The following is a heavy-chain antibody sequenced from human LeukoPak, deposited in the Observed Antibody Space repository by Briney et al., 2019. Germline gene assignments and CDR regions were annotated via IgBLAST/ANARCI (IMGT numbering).Heavy chain of an antibody. D-gene: IGHD4-17*01. CDR3: ARLTVTTNWFDP. CDR2: IYYSGST. Sequence: SETLSLTCTVSGGSISSYYWSWIRQPPGKGLEWIGYIYYSGSTNYNPSLKSRVTISVDTSKNQFSLKLSSVTAADTAVYYCARLTVTTNWFDPWGQGTLVTVSS. J-gene: IGHJ5*02. V-gene: IGHV4-59*01. CDR1: GGSISSYY.